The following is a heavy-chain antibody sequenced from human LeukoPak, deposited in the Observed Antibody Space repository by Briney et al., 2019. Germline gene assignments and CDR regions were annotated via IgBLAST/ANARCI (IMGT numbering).Heavy chain of an antibody. CDR1: GYTFTSYG. CDR2: ISAYNGNT. J-gene: IGHJ5*02. Sequence: ASVKVSCKASGYTFTSYGISWVRQAPGQGLEWMGWISAYNGNTIYAQKLQGRVTMTTDTSTSTAYMELRSLRSDGTAVYYCARDKDIIRQQLDKEYNWFDPWGQGTLVTVSS. D-gene: IGHD6-13*01. CDR3: ARDKDIIRQQLDKEYNWFDP. V-gene: IGHV1-18*01.